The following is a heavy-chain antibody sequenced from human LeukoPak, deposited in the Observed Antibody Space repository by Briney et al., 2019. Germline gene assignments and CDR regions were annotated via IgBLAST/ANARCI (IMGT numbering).Heavy chain of an antibody. CDR2: ISYDGSNK. CDR1: GFSFSDYA. V-gene: IGHV3-30*18. J-gene: IGHJ4*02. CDR3: AKDQPSTLYGDNSFDY. Sequence: GGSLRLSCTSSGFSFSDYAMNWVRQAPGKGLEWVAIISYDGSNKYYADSVKGRFTISRDNSKNTLYLQMNSLRAEDTAVYYCAKDQPSTLYGDNSFDYWGQGTLVTVSS. D-gene: IGHD4-23*01.